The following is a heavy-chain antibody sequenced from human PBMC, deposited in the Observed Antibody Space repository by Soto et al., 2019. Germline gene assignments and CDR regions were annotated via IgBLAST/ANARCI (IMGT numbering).Heavy chain of an antibody. D-gene: IGHD2-15*01. CDR1: GGSISSDNW. V-gene: IGHV4-4*02. Sequence: QVQLQESGPGLVKPSGTLSLTCAVSGGSISSDNWWSWFRQPPGKGREYMGEIYHTGGTYYNPSLRSRVTMSVDKTNNQFSLRLTSVTAADTAVYYCAKNTGYGGKCGGQVNLGGEGTAVTVSP. CDR2: IYHTGGT. CDR3: AKNTGYGGKCGGQVNL. J-gene: IGHJ6*04.